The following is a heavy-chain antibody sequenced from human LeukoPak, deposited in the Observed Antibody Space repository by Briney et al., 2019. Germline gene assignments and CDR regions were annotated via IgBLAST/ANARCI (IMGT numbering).Heavy chain of an antibody. Sequence: PGGSLRLSCAASGFTFSSYAMHWVRQAPGKGLEWVAVISYDGSNKYHADSVKGRFTISRDNSKNTLYLQMNSLRAEDTAVYYCARDLKNPYYDILTGYFFDYWGQGTLVTVSS. CDR3: ARDLKNPYYDILTGYFFDY. J-gene: IGHJ4*02. V-gene: IGHV3-30-3*01. CDR1: GFTFSSYA. CDR2: ISYDGSNK. D-gene: IGHD3-9*01.